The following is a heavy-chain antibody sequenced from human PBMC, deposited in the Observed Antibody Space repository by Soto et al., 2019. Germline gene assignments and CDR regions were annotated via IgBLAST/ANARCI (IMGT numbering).Heavy chain of an antibody. Sequence: EVQLLESGGGLVQPGGSLRLSCAASGFTFSSYAMKWVRQAPGKGLEWVSAISGSGDSTYYADSVKGRFTISRDNSKNTLYVQMNSLRDEDTAVYYCAKDRIAVAGTVDYWGQGTLVTVSS. CDR2: ISGSGDST. D-gene: IGHD6-19*01. J-gene: IGHJ4*02. V-gene: IGHV3-23*01. CDR1: GFTFSSYA. CDR3: AKDRIAVAGTVDY.